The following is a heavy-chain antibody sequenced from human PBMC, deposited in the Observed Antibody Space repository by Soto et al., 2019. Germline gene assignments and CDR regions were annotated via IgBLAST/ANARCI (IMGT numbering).Heavy chain of an antibody. V-gene: IGHV4-59*01. CDR3: ARAFHKWIVGGFAI. Sequence: QVQLQESGPGLVKPSETLSLTCNVSGGSMTSYYWTWIRQSPVKGLEWIGSVTHSGVTNYKPSLKSRVTIASDTSKYQFSLKLRSVIAADTAIYYCARAFHKWIVGGFAIWGQGTMVTVSS. CDR1: GGSMTSYY. CDR2: VTHSGVT. D-gene: IGHD5-12*01. J-gene: IGHJ3*02.